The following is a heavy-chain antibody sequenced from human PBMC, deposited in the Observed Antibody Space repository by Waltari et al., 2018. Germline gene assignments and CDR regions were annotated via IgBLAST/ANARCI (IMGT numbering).Heavy chain of an antibody. J-gene: IGHJ4*02. CDR1: GFPFSSYA. V-gene: IGHV3-30-3*01. D-gene: IGHD3-9*01. CDR2: ISYDGSNK. CDR3: ARARQDDILTIDY. Sequence: QVQLVESGGGVVQPGRSLRLSCAASGFPFSSYAMHWVRQAPGKGLEWVAVISYDGSNKYYADSVKGRFTISRDNSKNTLYLQMNSLRAEDTAVYYCARARQDDILTIDYWGQGTLVTVSS.